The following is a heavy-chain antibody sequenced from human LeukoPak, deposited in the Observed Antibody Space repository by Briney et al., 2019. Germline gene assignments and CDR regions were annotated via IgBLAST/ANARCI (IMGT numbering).Heavy chain of an antibody. Sequence: PSETLSLTCTVSGGSISSSSYYWSWIRQPPGKGLEWIGEINHSGSTNYNPSLKSRVTISVDTSKNQFSLKLSSVTAADAAVYYCAREERLVPFDYWGQGTLVTVSS. CDR2: INHSGST. J-gene: IGHJ4*02. V-gene: IGHV4-39*07. CDR1: GGSISSSSYY. CDR3: AREERLVPFDY. D-gene: IGHD6-13*01.